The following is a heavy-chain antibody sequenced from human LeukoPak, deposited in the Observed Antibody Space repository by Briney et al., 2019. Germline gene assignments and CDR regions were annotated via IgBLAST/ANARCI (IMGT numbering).Heavy chain of an antibody. J-gene: IGHJ4*02. CDR1: GFTFSSYS. CDR2: ISSSSSYI. V-gene: IGHV3-21*01. CDR3: TRDRVAAAGEFDF. D-gene: IGHD6-13*01. Sequence: GGSLRLSCAASGFTFSSYSMNWVRQAPRKGLEWVSSISSSSSYIYYADSVKGRFTISRDNAKNTLYLQMNSLRAEDTAVYYCTRDRVAAAGEFDFWGQGTLVTVSS.